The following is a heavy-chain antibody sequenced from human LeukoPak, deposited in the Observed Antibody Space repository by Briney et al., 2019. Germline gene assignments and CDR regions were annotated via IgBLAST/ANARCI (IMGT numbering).Heavy chain of an antibody. D-gene: IGHD2-21*02. J-gene: IGHJ5*02. CDR1: GYRFSSDW. V-gene: IGHV5-51*01. CDR3: ARLPYCGGDCFPNWFDP. CDR2: IYPGDSDT. Sequence: GESLKISCKGSGYRFSSDWIGWVRQMPGKGLEWMGVIYPGDSDTRYSPSFQGQVTISADKSINTAYLQLRSLKASDTAPYYCARLPYCGGDCFPNWFDPWGQGTLVTISS.